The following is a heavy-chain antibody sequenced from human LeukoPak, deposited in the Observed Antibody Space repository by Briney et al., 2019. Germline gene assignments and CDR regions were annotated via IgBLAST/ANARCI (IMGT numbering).Heavy chain of an antibody. Sequence: PGGSLRLSCAASGFTFSSYGMHWVRQAPGKGLEWVSLIYSGGSTYYADSVKGRFTISRDNSKNTLYLQMNSLRAEDTAVYHCARGPSGYHNTGGQGTLVTVSS. CDR3: ARGPSGYHNT. CDR1: GFTFSSYG. CDR2: IYSGGST. V-gene: IGHV3-66*01. D-gene: IGHD5-12*01. J-gene: IGHJ4*02.